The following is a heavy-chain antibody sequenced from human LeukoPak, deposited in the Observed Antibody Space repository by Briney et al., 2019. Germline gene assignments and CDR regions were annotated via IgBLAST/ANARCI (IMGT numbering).Heavy chain of an antibody. J-gene: IGHJ4*02. D-gene: IGHD2-2*01. Sequence: SETLSLTCAVYGGSFSGYYWSWIRQPPGKGLEWIGEINHSGSTNYNPSLKSRVTISVDTSKNQFSLKLSSVTAADTAVYYCASYKRAPAAIDYWGQGTLVTVSS. CDR2: INHSGST. CDR1: GGSFSGYY. V-gene: IGHV4-34*01. CDR3: ASYKRAPAAIDY.